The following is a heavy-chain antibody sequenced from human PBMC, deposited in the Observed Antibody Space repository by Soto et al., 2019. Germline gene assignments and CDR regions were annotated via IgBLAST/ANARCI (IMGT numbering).Heavy chain of an antibody. V-gene: IGHV4-61*01. CDR1: GGPVTSGNHY. CDR2: IYYRGRT. J-gene: IGHJ6*02. D-gene: IGHD5-18*01. CDR3: ARDRKYSYGHPSDSCGMDV. Sequence: QVQLQESGPGLVKPSETLSLTCTVSGGPVTSGNHYWSWIRQPPGKGLECIGYIYYRGRTKYNTTIKSRVTISLDTSNIQFSLTLTSMTAADTAVYYCARDRKYSYGHPSDSCGMDVWVQGTTVTVSS.